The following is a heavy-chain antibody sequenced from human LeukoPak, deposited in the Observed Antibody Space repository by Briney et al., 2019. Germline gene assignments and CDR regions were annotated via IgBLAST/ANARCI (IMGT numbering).Heavy chain of an antibody. Sequence: SETLSLTCTVSGGSISSYYWSWIRQPAGKGLEWIGRIYTSGSTNYNPSLKSRVTMSVGTSKNQFSLKLSPVTAADTAVYYCARRYDFWSGYLNWGQGTLVTVSS. J-gene: IGHJ4*02. CDR1: GGSISSYY. CDR3: ARRYDFWSGYLN. D-gene: IGHD3-3*01. CDR2: IYTSGST. V-gene: IGHV4-4*07.